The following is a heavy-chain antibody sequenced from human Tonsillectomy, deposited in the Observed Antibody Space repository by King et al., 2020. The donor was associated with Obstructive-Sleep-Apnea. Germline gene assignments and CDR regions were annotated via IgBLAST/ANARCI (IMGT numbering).Heavy chain of an antibody. CDR2: IYSGGST. V-gene: IGHV3-66*04. Sequence: VQLVESGGGLVQPGGSLRLSCAASGFTVSANYMSWVRQAPGKGLDWVSLIYSGGSTYYADSVKGRFTISRDNSKNTLYLQMNSLRAEDTAVYYCARLWQEWKSELDYWGQGTLVTVSS. J-gene: IGHJ4*02. D-gene: IGHD3-3*01. CDR1: GFTVSANY. CDR3: ARLWQEWKSELDY.